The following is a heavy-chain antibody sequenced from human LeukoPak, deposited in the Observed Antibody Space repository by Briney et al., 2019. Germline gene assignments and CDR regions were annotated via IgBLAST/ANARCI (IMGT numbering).Heavy chain of an antibody. Sequence: GASVKVSCKASGYTFTKYYMNWVRQAPGQGLEWMGIMHPTGDSTNYAQKFQGRVTLTRDTSTGTFYMELSSLTSEDMAVYYCARHDFDLPMIYSFFVHWGQGTLVTVSS. D-gene: IGHD3-3*01. CDR1: GYTFTKYY. J-gene: IGHJ5*02. CDR3: ARHDFDLPMIYSFFVH. CDR2: MHPTGDST. V-gene: IGHV1-46*01.